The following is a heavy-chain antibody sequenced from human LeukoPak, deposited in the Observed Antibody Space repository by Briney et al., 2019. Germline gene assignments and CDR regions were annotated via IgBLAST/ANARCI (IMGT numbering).Heavy chain of an antibody. J-gene: IGHJ3*02. CDR2: IYYSGST. D-gene: IGHD3-22*01. Sequence: KPSETLSLTCTVSGGSFSSYYWSWIRQPPGKGLEWIGYIYYSGSTNYNPSLKSRVTISVDTSKNQFSLKLSSVTAADTAVYYCARVLYYYDSSGYYYDAFDIWGQGTMVTVSS. CDR1: GGSFSSYY. CDR3: ARVLYYYDSSGYYYDAFDI. V-gene: IGHV4-59*01.